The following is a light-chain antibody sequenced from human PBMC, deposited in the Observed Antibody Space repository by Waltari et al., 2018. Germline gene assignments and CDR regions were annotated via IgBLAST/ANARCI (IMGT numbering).Light chain of an antibody. CDR1: SDAIGNYNY. V-gene: IGLV2-14*01. J-gene: IGLJ3*02. CDR3: ISYTSANTWV. Sequence: QSALTQVAAVSGAPGQSITLSCTGTSDAIGNYNYVYWFQQNPGKAPKVIIYEVSNRPSRVSERFSGSKSGDTASLTISGLQAEDEAHYYCISYTSANTWVFGGGTKLTVL. CDR2: EVS.